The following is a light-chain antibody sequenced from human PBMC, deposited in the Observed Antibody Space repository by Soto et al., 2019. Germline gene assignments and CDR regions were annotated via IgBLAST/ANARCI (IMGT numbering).Light chain of an antibody. J-gene: IGLJ2*01. Sequence: QSVLTQPPSVSGAPGQGVTISCTGSSPNIGAGYDVHWYQQYPGTAPKFLISDRGYRPSGVPARFSVSKSGTSASLAITGRQAEDEADYYCQSYDTSLSGVVFGGGTKLTVL. V-gene: IGLV1-40*01. CDR2: DRG. CDR3: QSYDTSLSGVV. CDR1: SPNIGAGYD.